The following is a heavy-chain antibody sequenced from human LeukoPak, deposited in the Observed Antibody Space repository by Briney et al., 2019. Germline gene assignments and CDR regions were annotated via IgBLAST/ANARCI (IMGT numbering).Heavy chain of an antibody. V-gene: IGHV3-23*01. Sequence: PGGSLRLSCAASGFTFSSYAMGWVRQAPGKGLGWVSGISGSGDSTYYANSMEGRFTISRDNSKNTLYLQMNSLRAEDTAVYYCAKGPASSIAAAADLDYWGQGTLVTVSS. D-gene: IGHD6-13*01. CDR2: ISGSGDST. CDR1: GFTFSSYA. J-gene: IGHJ4*02. CDR3: AKGPASSIAAAADLDY.